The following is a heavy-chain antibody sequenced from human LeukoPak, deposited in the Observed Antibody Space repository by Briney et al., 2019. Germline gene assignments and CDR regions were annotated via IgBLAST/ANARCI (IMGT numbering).Heavy chain of an antibody. CDR3: ARDYGSGSYPPIWGYFDY. V-gene: IGHV1-69*05. CDR2: IIPIFGTA. D-gene: IGHD3-10*01. J-gene: IGHJ4*02. Sequence: SVKVSCKASGGTFSSYAISWVRQAPGQGLEWMGGIIPIFGTANYARKFQGRVTITTDESTSTAYMELSSLRSEDTAVYYYARDYGSGSYPPIWGYFDYWGQGTLVTVSS. CDR1: GGTFSSYA.